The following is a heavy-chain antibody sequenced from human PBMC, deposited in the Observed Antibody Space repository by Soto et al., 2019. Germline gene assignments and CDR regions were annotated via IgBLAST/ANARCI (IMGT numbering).Heavy chain of an antibody. Sequence: ASVXVSCKASGYTFTSYDINWVRQATGQGLEWMGWMNPNSGNTGYAQKFQGRVTMTRNTSISTAYMELSSLRSEDTAVYYCARSRARPIRGHDYYGMDVWGQGTTVTVSS. CDR3: ARSRARPIRGHDYYGMDV. D-gene: IGHD6-6*01. CDR2: MNPNSGNT. CDR1: GYTFTSYD. J-gene: IGHJ6*02. V-gene: IGHV1-8*01.